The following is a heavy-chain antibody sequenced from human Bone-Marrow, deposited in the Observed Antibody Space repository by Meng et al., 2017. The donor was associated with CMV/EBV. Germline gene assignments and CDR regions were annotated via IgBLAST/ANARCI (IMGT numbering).Heavy chain of an antibody. D-gene: IGHD6-19*01. CDR1: GGSISSSSYY. CDR3: ARHGGSSWYTFDANGFDP. V-gene: IGHV4-39*01. CDR2: INYSGST. J-gene: IGHJ5*02. Sequence: SETLSLTCTVSGGSISSSSYYWGWIRQPPGKGLEWIGSINYSGSTYYNPSLKSRVTISVDTSKNQFSLKLISVTAADTAVYYCARHGGSSWYTFDANGFDPWGQGTLVTVSS.